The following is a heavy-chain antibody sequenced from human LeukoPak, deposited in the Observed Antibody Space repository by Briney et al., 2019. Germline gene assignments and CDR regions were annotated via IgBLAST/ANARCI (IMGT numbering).Heavy chain of an antibody. Sequence: PGGSLRLSCAASGFTVSSNYMSWVRQAPGKGLEWVSVIYSGGSTYYADSVKGRFTISRDNSKNTLYLQMNSLRAEDTAVYYCTKGRGTPYYYGLDVWGQGTTVTVSS. CDR1: GFTVSSNY. D-gene: IGHD5-24*01. J-gene: IGHJ6*02. V-gene: IGHV3-53*01. CDR3: TKGRGTPYYYGLDV. CDR2: IYSGGST.